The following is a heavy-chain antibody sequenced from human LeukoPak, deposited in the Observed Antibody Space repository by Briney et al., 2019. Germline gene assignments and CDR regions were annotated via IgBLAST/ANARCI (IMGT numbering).Heavy chain of an antibody. V-gene: IGHV2-70*11. J-gene: IGHJ4*02. D-gene: IGHD6-13*01. CDR1: GFSLTTSGMC. CDR3: ARIRGSRYYFDY. Sequence: SGPTLVNPTQTLTLTCTFSGFSLTTSGMCVSWIRQPPVKALEWLARIDWDDDKYYSTSLRTRLTISKDTSKNQVVLTMTNMDPVDTATYYCARIRGSRYYFDYWGQGTLVTVSS. CDR2: IDWDDDK.